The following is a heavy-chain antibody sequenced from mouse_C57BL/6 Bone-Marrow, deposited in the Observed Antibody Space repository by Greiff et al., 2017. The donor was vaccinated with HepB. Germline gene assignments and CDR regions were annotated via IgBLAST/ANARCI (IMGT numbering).Heavy chain of an antibody. CDR1: GYTFTSYG. D-gene: IGHD2-4*01. CDR3: ASYYYERYYAMDS. J-gene: IGHJ4*01. CDR2: IYPRSGNT. V-gene: IGHV1-81*01. Sequence: VQLKESGAELARPGASVKLSCQASGYTFTSYGISWVTQRTGPGLEWIGEIYPRSGNTYYNEKFQGKATLTADKSSSTAYIELRSLTSVGSAVYFFASYYYERYYAMDSWGPGTSVTVSS.